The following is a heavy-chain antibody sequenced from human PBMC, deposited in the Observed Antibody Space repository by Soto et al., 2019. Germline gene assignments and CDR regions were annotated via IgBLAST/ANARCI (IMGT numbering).Heavy chain of an antibody. CDR2: ISAYNGNT. CDR1: GYTFTSYG. CDR3: ARGRRDGYNYPPLGY. Sequence: SVKVSCKASGYTFTSYGISWVRQAPGQGLEWMGWISAYNGNTNYAQKLQGRVTMTTDTSTSTAYMELRSLRSDDTAVYYCARGRRDGYNYPPLGYWGQGTLVTVS. J-gene: IGHJ4*02. D-gene: IGHD5-12*01. V-gene: IGHV1-18*01.